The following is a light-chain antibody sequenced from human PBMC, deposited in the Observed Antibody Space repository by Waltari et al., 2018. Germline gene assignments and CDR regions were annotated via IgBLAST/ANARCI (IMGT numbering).Light chain of an antibody. CDR2: DAS. Sequence: DIQMTQSPSTLSASVGDRVTITCRASQSISSWLAWYQQKPGKAPKLLIYDASGLESGVPSRFSGSGSVTEFTLTISSLQPDDFATYYCQQETFGQGTKVEIK. V-gene: IGKV1-5*01. CDR1: QSISSW. CDR3: QQET. J-gene: IGKJ1*01.